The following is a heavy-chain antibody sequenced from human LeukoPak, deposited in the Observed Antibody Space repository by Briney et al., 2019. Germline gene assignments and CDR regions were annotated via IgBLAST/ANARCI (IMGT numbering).Heavy chain of an antibody. J-gene: IGHJ4*02. CDR1: GFTFSSYG. D-gene: IGHD1-1*01. CDR3: ARPRGCGTSRCNNFDY. Sequence: GGSLRLSCAASGFTFSSYGMHWVRQAPGKGLEWVSSISGNGVSTYYADSVKGRFTISRDNSKNTLYLQMNRLRAEDTAVYYCARPRGCGTSRCNNFDYWGQGSLVTVSS. CDR2: ISGNGVST. V-gene: IGHV3-23*01.